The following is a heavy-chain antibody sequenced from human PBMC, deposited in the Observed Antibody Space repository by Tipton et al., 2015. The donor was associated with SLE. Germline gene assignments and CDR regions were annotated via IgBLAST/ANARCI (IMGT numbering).Heavy chain of an antibody. CDR3: AREVYSGSYYYYYGMDV. J-gene: IGHJ6*02. CDR2: ISTYNGNT. D-gene: IGHD3-10*01. Sequence: QSGAEVKKPGASVKVSCKASGYTFTSYGISWVRQAPGQGLEWMGWISTYNGNTHYAQNLQGRVTMTTYTSTSTAYMELRSLRSDDTAAYYCAREVYSGSYYYYYGMDVWGQGTTVTISS. V-gene: IGHV1-18*01. CDR1: GYTFTSYG.